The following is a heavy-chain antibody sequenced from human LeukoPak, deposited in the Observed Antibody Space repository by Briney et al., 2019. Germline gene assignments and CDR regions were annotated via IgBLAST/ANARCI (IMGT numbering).Heavy chain of an antibody. CDR2: INHSGST. D-gene: IGHD1-20*01. J-gene: IGHJ3*02. CDR1: GYSISSGYY. V-gene: IGHV4-38-2*02. CDR3: ARGSNNWNVDTLDI. Sequence: PSETLSLTCTVSGYSISSGYYWGWIRQPPGKGLEWIGEINHSGSTNYNPSLKSRVTISVDTSKNQFSLKLSSVTAADTAVYYCARGSNNWNVDTLDIWGQGTMVTVSS.